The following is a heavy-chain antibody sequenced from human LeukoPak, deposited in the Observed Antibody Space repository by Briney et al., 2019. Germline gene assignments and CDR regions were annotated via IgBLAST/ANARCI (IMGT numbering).Heavy chain of an antibody. J-gene: IGHJ4*02. CDR2: IRIKASGGTK. CDR3: SRGFTYGPDY. V-gene: IGHV3-49*03. D-gene: IGHD3-10*01. CDR1: GFTCGDYA. Sequence: GGSLRLSCTASGFTCGDYAMSWFRQAPGKGLEWVSSIRIKASGGTKMYAASVEGRFTISRDDSRSIADLQMNSLKTEDTAIYYCSRGFTYGPDYWGQGTLVTVSS.